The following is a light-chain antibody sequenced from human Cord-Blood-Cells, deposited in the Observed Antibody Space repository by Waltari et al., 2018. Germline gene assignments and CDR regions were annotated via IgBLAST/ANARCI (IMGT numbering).Light chain of an antibody. CDR3: SSYTSSSTWV. V-gene: IGLV2-14*01. J-gene: IGLJ3*02. CDR1: SSDVGGYNY. Sequence: QSALPQPASVSGSPGPSITISCTGTSSDVGGYNYVSRYQKHPGKAPKLMIYDVSNRPSGVSNRFSGSKSGNTASLTISGLQAEDDADYYCSSYTSSSTWVFGGGTKLTVL. CDR2: DVS.